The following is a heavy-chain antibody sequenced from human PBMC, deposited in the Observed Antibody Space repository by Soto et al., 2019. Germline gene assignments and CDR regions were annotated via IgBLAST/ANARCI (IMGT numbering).Heavy chain of an antibody. D-gene: IGHD3-10*01. J-gene: IGHJ6*02. Sequence: PGESLKISCKGSGYSFTSYWIGWVRQMPGKGLEWMGIIYPGDSDTRYSPSFQGQVTISADKSISTAYLQWSSLKASDTAMYYCASRLWFGDRGDPPEYYYGMDVWGQGTTVTVSS. CDR3: ASRLWFGDRGDPPEYYYGMDV. V-gene: IGHV5-51*01. CDR2: IYPGDSDT. CDR1: GYSFTSYW.